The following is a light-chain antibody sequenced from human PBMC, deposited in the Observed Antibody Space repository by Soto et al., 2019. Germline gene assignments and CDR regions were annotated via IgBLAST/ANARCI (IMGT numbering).Light chain of an antibody. CDR1: SGHSSYT. J-gene: IGLJ3*02. Sequence: QLVLTQSPSASASLGASVKLTCILSSGHSSYTIALHQQQPEKGPRYLMKVNSDGSHSKGDGIPDRFSGSSSGAERYLTISRLQSEDEADYYCQTWGTGIQVFGGGTKVTVL. CDR3: QTWGTGIQV. V-gene: IGLV4-69*01. CDR2: VNSDGSH.